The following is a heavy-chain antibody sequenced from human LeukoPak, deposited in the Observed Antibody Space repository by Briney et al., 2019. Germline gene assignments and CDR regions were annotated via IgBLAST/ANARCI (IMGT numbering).Heavy chain of an antibody. J-gene: IGHJ4*02. D-gene: IGHD6-13*01. CDR1: GFTFSDYY. V-gene: IGHV3-11*01. CDR3: ARAKRSGHSSWYYHY. Sequence: GGSLRLSCAASGFTFSDYYMSWIRQAPGKGLEWVSYISSSGSTIYYADSVKGRFTISRDNAKNSLYLQMNSLRAEDTAVYYCARAKRSGHSSWYYHYWGQGTLVTVSS. CDR2: ISSSGSTI.